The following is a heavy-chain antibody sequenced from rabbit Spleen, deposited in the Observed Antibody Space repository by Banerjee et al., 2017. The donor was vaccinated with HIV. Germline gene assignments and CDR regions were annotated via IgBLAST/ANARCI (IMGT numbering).Heavy chain of an antibody. D-gene: IGHD8-1*01. CDR3: ARDAGTSFSTYGMDL. V-gene: IGHV1S45*01. J-gene: IGHJ6*01. Sequence: QEQLVESGGGLVQPGGSLKLSCKASGFDFSAYTFMCWVRQAPGKGLEWIACIDTGGRDFTYYATWAKGRFTISKTSSTTVTLQMTSLTAADTATYFCARDAGTSFSTYGMDLWGPGTLVTVS. CDR1: GFDFSAYTF. CDR2: IDTGGRDFT.